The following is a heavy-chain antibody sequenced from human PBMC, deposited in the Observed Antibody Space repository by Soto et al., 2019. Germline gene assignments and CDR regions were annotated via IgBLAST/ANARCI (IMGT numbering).Heavy chain of an antibody. J-gene: IGHJ3*02. CDR2: INPNSGGT. Sequence: ASVKVSCKASGYTFTGYYMHWVRQAPGQGLEWMGWINPNSGGTNYAQKFQGWVTMTRDTSISTAYMELSRPRSDDTAVYYCARTAAGMAFDIWGQGTMVTVSS. CDR1: GYTFTGYY. V-gene: IGHV1-2*04. D-gene: IGHD6-13*01. CDR3: ARTAAGMAFDI.